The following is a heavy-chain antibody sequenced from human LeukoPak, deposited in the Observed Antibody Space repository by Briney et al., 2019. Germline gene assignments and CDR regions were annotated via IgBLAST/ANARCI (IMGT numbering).Heavy chain of an antibody. J-gene: IGHJ4*02. CDR3: ARIRQNSGYYYVDY. D-gene: IGHD3-22*01. Sequence: PSQTLSLTCTVSVGSISSGGYYWSWIRQHPGNGLEWIGYIYYSGSTYHNPDLKSRVIISVDTSKNQFSLKLSFVIAADKAVYYCARIRQNSGYYYVDYWGQGTLVTVSS. V-gene: IGHV4-31*03. CDR2: IYYSGST. CDR1: VGSISSGGYY.